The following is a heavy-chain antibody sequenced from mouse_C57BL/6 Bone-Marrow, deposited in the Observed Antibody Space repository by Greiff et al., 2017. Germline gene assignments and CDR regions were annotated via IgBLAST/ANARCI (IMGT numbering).Heavy chain of an antibody. CDR3: ASGYPFAY. J-gene: IGHJ3*01. V-gene: IGHV1-19*01. Sequence: VQLQQSGPVLVKPGASVKISCKASGYTFTDYYMNWVKQSHGKSLEWIGVINPYNGGTSYNQKFKGKATLTADKSSSTAYMELNSLTSEDSAVYYCASGYPFAYWGQGTLVTVSA. D-gene: IGHD3-2*02. CDR2: INPYNGGT. CDR1: GYTFTDYY.